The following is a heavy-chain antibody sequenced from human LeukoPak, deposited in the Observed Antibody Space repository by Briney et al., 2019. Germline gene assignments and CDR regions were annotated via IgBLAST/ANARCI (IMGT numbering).Heavy chain of an antibody. V-gene: IGHV4/OR15-8*01. J-gene: IGHJ5*02. CDR1: GGSMSDSIT. D-gene: IGHD6-25*01. Sequence: SETLSLTCSVTGGSMSDSITWGWVRQPPGKGLEWLANIHDDGRTAPNPSLRSRLTISQDRSKNQFSLKVSSVTAADAAFYYCAKVLTAAGLDLWGQGILVTVSS. CDR3: AKVLTAAGLDL. CDR2: IHDDGRT.